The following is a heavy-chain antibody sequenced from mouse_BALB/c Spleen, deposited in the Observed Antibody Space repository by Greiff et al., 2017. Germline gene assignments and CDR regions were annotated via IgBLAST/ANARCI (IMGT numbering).Heavy chain of an antibody. CDR1: GFTFSSYT. CDR3: ARRRGRYFDV. D-gene: IGHD3-3*01. J-gene: IGHJ1*01. V-gene: IGHV5-12-2*01. Sequence: EVKLQESGGGLVQPGGSLKLSCAASGFTFSSYTMSWVRQTPEKRLEWVAYISNGGGSTYYPDTVKGRFTISRDNAKNTLYLQMSSLKSEDTAMYYCARRRGRYFDVWGAGTTVTVSS. CDR2: ISNGGGST.